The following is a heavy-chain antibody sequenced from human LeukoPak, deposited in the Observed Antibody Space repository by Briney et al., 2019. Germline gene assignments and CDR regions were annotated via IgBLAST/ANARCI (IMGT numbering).Heavy chain of an antibody. CDR3: ARDGSPYYYDSSGYYPSDY. Sequence: ASVKVSCKASGYTFTSYYMHWVRQAPGQGLEWMGIINPSGGSTSYAPKFQGRVTMTRVTSTSTVYMELSSLGSEDTAVYYCARDGSPYYYDSSGYYPSDYWGQGALVTVSS. D-gene: IGHD3-22*01. J-gene: IGHJ4*02. CDR1: GYTFTSYY. V-gene: IGHV1-46*01. CDR2: INPSGGST.